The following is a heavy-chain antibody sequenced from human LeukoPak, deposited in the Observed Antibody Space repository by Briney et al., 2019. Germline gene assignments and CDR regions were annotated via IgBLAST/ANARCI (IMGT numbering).Heavy chain of an antibody. CDR3: ARDGYYYDSSGLPDY. J-gene: IGHJ4*02. D-gene: IGHD3-22*01. V-gene: IGHV3-21*01. CDR2: ISSSSSYI. CDR1: GFTFSSYS. Sequence: GGSLRLSCAASGFTFSSYSMNWVRQAPGKGLEWVSSISSSSSYIYYADSVKGRFTISRDNAKNSLYLQMNSLRAEDTAVYYCARDGYYYDSSGLPDYWGQGTLVTVFS.